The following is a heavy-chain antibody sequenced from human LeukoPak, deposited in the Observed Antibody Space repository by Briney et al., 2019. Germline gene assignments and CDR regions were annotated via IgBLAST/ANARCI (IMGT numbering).Heavy chain of an antibody. Sequence: SETLSLTCTVSGGSISTYFWSWIRPPPGKGLEWIGYIYYSGSTNYNPSLKSRVTISVDTSKNQFSLKLSSVTAADTAVYYCARESSNYPTWHAFDIWGQGTMVTVSS. V-gene: IGHV4-59*01. CDR1: GGSISTYF. J-gene: IGHJ3*02. CDR3: ARESSNYPTWHAFDI. D-gene: IGHD1-26*01. CDR2: IYYSGST.